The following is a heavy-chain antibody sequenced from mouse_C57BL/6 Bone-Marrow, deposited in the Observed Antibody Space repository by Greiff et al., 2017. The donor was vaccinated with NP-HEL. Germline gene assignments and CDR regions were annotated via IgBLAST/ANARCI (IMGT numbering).Heavy chain of an antibody. Sequence: DVKLVESGAELVRPGASVKLSCTASGFNIKDDYMHWVKQRPEQGLEWIGWIDPENGDTEYASKFQGKATITADTSSNTAYLQLSSLTSEDTAVYYCTTITTVPPFAYWGQGTLVTVSA. J-gene: IGHJ3*01. CDR3: TTITTVPPFAY. V-gene: IGHV14-4*01. CDR2: IDPENGDT. CDR1: GFNIKDDY. D-gene: IGHD1-1*01.